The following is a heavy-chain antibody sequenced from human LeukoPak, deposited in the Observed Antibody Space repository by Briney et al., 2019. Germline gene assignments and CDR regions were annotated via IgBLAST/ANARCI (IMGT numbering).Heavy chain of an antibody. CDR2: ISYSGNT. V-gene: IGHV4-59*01. D-gene: IGHD6-13*01. CDR1: GGSISSDY. CDR3: ERELSVAAVGYYFDY. J-gene: IGHJ4*02. Sequence: SETLSLTCTVSGGSISSDYWNWIRQPPGKGLEWIGYISYSGNTNYNPSLRSRTTISVDTSKNHFSLELSSVTAADTAVYYCERELSVAAVGYYFDYWGQGILVTVSS.